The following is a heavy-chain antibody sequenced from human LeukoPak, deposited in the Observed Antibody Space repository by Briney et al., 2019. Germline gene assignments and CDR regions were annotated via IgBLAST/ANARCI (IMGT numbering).Heavy chain of an antibody. Sequence: GGSLRLSCAVSGFTFSSYAMSWVRQAPGKGLEGVSVISGSGDNKYYADSVKGRFTISRDNSKNTLYLQINSLRAEDTAVYYCAKGMSGSSPYNWFHPWGQGTLVTVSS. CDR2: ISGSGDNK. CDR1: GFTFSSYA. J-gene: IGHJ5*02. CDR3: AKGMSGSSPYNWFHP. V-gene: IGHV3-23*01. D-gene: IGHD1-26*01.